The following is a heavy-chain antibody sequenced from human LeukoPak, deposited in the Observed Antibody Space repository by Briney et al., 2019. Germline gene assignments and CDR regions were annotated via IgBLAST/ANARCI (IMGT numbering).Heavy chain of an antibody. CDR2: ISSSSSYI. Sequence: GGSLRLSCAASGFAFSSYSMNWVRQAPGKGLEWVSSISSSSSYIYYADSVKGRFTISRDNAKNSLYLQMNSLRAEDTAVYYCARARNYYGSGSYIWGQGTLVTVSS. CDR1: GFAFSSYS. D-gene: IGHD3-10*01. J-gene: IGHJ4*02. V-gene: IGHV3-21*01. CDR3: ARARNYYGSGSYI.